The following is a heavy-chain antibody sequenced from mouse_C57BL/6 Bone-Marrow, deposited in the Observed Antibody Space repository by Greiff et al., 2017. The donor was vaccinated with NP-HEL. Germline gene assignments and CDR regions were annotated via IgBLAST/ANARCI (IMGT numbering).Heavy chain of an antibody. Sequence: VQLVESGPELVKPGASVKLSCKASGYTFTSYDINWVKQRPGQGLEWIGWIYPRDGSTKYNEKFKGKATLTVDTSSSTAYMELHSLTSEDSAVYFCARGVTTVVSHWYFDVWGTGTTVTVSS. V-gene: IGHV1-85*01. CDR1: GYTFTSYD. J-gene: IGHJ1*03. D-gene: IGHD1-1*01. CDR3: ARGVTTVVSHWYFDV. CDR2: IYPRDGST.